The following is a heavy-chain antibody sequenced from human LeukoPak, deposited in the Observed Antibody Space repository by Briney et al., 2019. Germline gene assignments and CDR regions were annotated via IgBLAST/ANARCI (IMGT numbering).Heavy chain of an antibody. D-gene: IGHD1-26*01. CDR1: GFTFSSYA. J-gene: IGHJ5*02. V-gene: IGHV3-30*04. CDR3: AGDLPLYYCPNNWFDP. CDR2: ISYDGSNK. Sequence: GGSLRLSCAASGFTFSSYAMHWVRQAPGKGLEWVAVISYDGSNKYYADSVKGRFTISRDNAKNSLYPQMDSLRAEDTAVYYCAGDLPLYYCPNNWFDPWGQGTLVTVSS.